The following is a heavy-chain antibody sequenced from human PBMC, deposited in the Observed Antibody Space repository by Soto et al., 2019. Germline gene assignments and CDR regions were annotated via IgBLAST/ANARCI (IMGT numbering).Heavy chain of an antibody. D-gene: IGHD5-12*01. V-gene: IGHV3-33*01. Sequence: QVQLVESGGGVVQPGRSLRLSCEVSGFSLSGYGMHWVRQAPGKGLEWVAVIWYDGTTKNYAGSVKGRFTISRDSSKNTVYLQMDSLKVEDTAVYYCARDVDRTSHLNWFDPWGQGVMVTVSS. J-gene: IGHJ5*02. CDR2: IWYDGTTK. CDR1: GFSLSGYG. CDR3: ARDVDRTSHLNWFDP.